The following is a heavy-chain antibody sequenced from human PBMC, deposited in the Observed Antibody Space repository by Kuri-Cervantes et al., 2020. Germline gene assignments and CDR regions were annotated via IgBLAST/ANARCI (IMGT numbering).Heavy chain of an antibody. V-gene: IGHV4-30-4*08. D-gene: IGHD5-18*01. CDR2: IYYSGST. Sequence: SETLSLTCTVSGGSISSGGYYWSWIRQPPGKGLEWIGYIYYSGSTYYNPSLKSRVTISVDTSKNQFSLKLSSVTAADTAVYYCAREAVDTAMAPHYYYGMDVWGQGTTVTVSS. CDR3: AREAVDTAMAPHYYYGMDV. J-gene: IGHJ6*02. CDR1: GGSISSGGYY.